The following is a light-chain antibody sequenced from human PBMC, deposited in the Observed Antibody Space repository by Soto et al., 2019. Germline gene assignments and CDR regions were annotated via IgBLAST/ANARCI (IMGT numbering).Light chain of an antibody. J-gene: IGKJ1*01. CDR1: QSVSSSN. CDR2: GAS. V-gene: IGKV3-20*01. CDR3: QQFDQLTPT. Sequence: IVVTLSPDTLSLSPGERGTLWCRVRQSVSSSNFAWYQQKPAQAPRLLIYGASSRAPGIPERFSGSGSGTDFTLTISSLQSEDFAVYYCQQFDQLTPTFGQRTKVDI.